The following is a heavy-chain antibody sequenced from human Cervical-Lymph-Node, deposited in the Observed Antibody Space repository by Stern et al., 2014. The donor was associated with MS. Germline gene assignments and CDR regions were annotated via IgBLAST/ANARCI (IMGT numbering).Heavy chain of an antibody. CDR1: GFSLSTSGVA. CDR3: AHQYASFDY. D-gene: IGHD2-2*01. V-gene: IGHV2-5*02. CDR2: IYWDDDK. J-gene: IGHJ4*02. Sequence: QITLKESGPTLVKPTQTLTLTCTFSGFSLSTSGVAVGWIRQPPGKALEWLALIYWDDDKRYRPSPKNRLTITKDNYHNQVVLAMTTMYPVDPATYYCAHQYASFDYWGQGTLVTVSS.